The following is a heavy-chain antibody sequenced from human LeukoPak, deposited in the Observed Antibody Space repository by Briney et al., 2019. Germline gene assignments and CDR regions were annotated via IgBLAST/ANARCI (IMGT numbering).Heavy chain of an antibody. Sequence: PGGSLRLSCAVSGLTFSSHSMNWVRQAPGKGLEWLSHISNSGSTIYYADSVKGRFTISRDNAKNSLYLQMNSLRAEDTAVYYCAELGITMIGGVWGKGTTVTISS. CDR2: ISNSGSTI. J-gene: IGHJ6*04. D-gene: IGHD3-10*02. CDR1: GLTFSSHS. CDR3: AELGITMIGGV. V-gene: IGHV3-48*04.